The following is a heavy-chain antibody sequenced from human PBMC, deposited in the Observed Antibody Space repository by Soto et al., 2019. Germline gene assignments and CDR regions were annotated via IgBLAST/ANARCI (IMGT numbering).Heavy chain of an antibody. CDR3: ARGAIGYSSGWYY. V-gene: IGHV3-7*01. D-gene: IGHD6-19*01. Sequence: EVQLVESGGGLVQPGGSLRLSCAASGFTFSSDWMSWVSQAPGKGLEWVANIKQDGSEKYYVDSVKGRFTISRDNAKNSLYLQMNSLRAEDTAVYYCARGAIGYSSGWYYWGQGTLVTVSS. CDR2: IKQDGSEK. CDR1: GFTFSSDW. J-gene: IGHJ4*02.